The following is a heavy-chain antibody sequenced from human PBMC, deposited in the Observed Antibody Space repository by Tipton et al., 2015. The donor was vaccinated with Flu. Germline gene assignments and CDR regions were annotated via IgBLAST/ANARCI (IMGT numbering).Heavy chain of an antibody. J-gene: IGHJ4*02. CDR1: GGSISGYW. CDR3: ASTSNYGRRIEPNFDY. D-gene: IGHD4-11*01. V-gene: IGHV4-4*07. CDR2: IYASGST. Sequence: TLSLTCTISGGSISGYWWTWIRQSAGKGLEWIGRIYASGSTTYNPSLKSRVTMSLDTSKKQFSLKLSSVTAADTAVYYCASTSNYGRRIEPNFDYWGQGTLVTVSS.